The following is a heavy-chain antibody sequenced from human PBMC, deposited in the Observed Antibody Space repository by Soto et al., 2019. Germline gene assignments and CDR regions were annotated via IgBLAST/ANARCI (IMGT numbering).Heavy chain of an antibody. CDR1: GNTFTSYD. J-gene: IGHJ4*02. V-gene: IGHV1-8*01. D-gene: IGHD3-10*01. Sequence: ASVKVSCKASGNTFTSYDINWVRQATGHGLEWMGWINPNSGNIGYAQKFQGRVTMTRDTAIRTAYMEVSRLRSDDTAVYYCARGRASGSYYLLDYWGQGALVTVSS. CDR3: ARGRASGSYYLLDY. CDR2: INPNSGNI.